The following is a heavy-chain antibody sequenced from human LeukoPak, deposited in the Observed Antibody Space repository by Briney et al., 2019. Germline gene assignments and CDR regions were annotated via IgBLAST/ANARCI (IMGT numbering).Heavy chain of an antibody. CDR1: GDSISSSNHY. J-gene: IGHJ4*02. V-gene: IGHV4-39*07. Sequence: TSETLSLTCSVSGDSISSSNHYWGWIRQPPGKGLEWIGSIYYSGSTYYNPSLKSRVTISVDTSKNQFSLRLNSVTAADTAVFYCVGDLAPKSRPFDYWGQGTLVTVSS. CDR3: VGDLAPKSRPFDY. CDR2: IYYSGST.